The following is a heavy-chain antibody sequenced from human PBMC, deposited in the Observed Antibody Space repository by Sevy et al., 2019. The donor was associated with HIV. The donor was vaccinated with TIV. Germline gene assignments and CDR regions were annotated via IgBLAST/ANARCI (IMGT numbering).Heavy chain of an antibody. CDR3: AKDLGRIAAAGTPSDY. J-gene: IGHJ4*02. Sequence: GGSLRLSCAASGFTFSSYGMHWVRQAPGKGLEWVAFIRYDGSNKYYADSVKGRFTISRDNSKNTLYLQMNSLRAEDTAVYYCAKDLGRIAAAGTPSDYWGQGTLVTASS. V-gene: IGHV3-30*02. CDR2: IRYDGSNK. CDR1: GFTFSSYG. D-gene: IGHD6-13*01.